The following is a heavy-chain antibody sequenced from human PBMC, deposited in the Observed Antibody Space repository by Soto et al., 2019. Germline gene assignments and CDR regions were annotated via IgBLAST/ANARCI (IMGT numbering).Heavy chain of an antibody. CDR2: INSDGSST. Sequence: EVQLVESGGGLVQPGGSLRLSCAASGFTFSSYLMHWVRQAPGKGLLWVSRINSDGSSTTYADSVKGLFTISRDSAKNTLYLQMNSLIAEDTAVYYCARLLMAGDFDIWGQGTRVTVSS. D-gene: IGHD6-19*01. J-gene: IGHJ3*02. CDR3: ARLLMAGDFDI. CDR1: GFTFSSYL. V-gene: IGHV3-74*01.